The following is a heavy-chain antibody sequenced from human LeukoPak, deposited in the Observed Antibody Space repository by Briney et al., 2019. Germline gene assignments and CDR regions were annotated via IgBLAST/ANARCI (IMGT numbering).Heavy chain of an antibody. CDR2: ISTYNGNT. CDR1: GYTFTSNG. V-gene: IGHV1-18*01. CDR3: ARDSGCSNP. Sequence: GASVKVSCKTSGYTFTSNGISWVRQASGQGLEWMGWISTYNGNTNYAQKFQGRVTMTTDTSTSTAYMELRSLTSDDTAVYYCARDSGCSNPWGQGALVAVSS. D-gene: IGHD6-19*01. J-gene: IGHJ5*02.